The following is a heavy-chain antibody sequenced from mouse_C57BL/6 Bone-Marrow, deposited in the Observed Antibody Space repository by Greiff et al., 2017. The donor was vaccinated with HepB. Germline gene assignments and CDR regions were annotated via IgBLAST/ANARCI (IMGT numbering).Heavy chain of an antibody. V-gene: IGHV14-3*01. CDR3: ARSYYYGSSHYAMDY. D-gene: IGHD1-1*01. Sequence: VQLQQSVAELVRPGASVKLSCTASGFNIKNTYMHWVKQRPEQGLEWIGRIDPANGNTKYAPKFQGKATITADTSSNTAYLQLSSLTSEDTAIYYGARSYYYGSSHYAMDYWGQGTSVTVSS. CDR2: IDPANGNT. J-gene: IGHJ4*01. CDR1: GFNIKNTY.